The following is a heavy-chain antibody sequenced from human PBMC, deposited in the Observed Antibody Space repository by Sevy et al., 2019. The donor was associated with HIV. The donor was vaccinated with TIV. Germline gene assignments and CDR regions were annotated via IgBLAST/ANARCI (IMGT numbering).Heavy chain of an antibody. CDR3: ARGGSSGWYGGFDY. J-gene: IGHJ4*02. V-gene: IGHV3-30*04. CDR1: GFTFSSYA. Sequence: GGSLRLSCAASGFTFSSYAMHWVRQAPGKGLEWVAVISYDGSNKYYADSVKGRFTISRDNSKNTLYLQMNSLRAEDTAVYYCARGGSSGWYGGFDYWGQRTLVTVSS. CDR2: ISYDGSNK. D-gene: IGHD6-19*01.